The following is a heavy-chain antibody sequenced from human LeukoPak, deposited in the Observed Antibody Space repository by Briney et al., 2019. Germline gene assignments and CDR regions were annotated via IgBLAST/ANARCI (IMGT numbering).Heavy chain of an antibody. V-gene: IGHV3-48*03. CDR3: ASWGFTIFGNYYYYYYMDV. J-gene: IGHJ6*03. CDR1: GFTFSSYE. CDR2: ISSSSSTI. D-gene: IGHD3-3*01. Sequence: GGSLRLPCAASGFTFSSYEMNWVRQAPGKGLEWVSYISSSSSTIYYADSVKGRFTISRDNAKNSLYLQMNSLRAEDTAVYYCASWGFTIFGNYYYYYYMDVWGKGTTVTVSS.